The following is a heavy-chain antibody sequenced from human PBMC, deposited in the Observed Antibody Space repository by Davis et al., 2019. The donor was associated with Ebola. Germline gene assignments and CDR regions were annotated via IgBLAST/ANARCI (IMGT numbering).Heavy chain of an antibody. V-gene: IGHV3-23*01. CDR3: AKDIQGGSSYLDY. CDR2: LSITGLT. D-gene: IGHD3-16*01. CDR1: GFPFSEYA. J-gene: IGHJ4*02. Sequence: GGSLRLSCATSGFPFSEYAMTWVRQAPGKGLEWISDLSITGLTYYADAVKGRFTISRDTSKNTLYLQMNSLRAEDTAIYYCAKDIQGGSSYLDYWGQGTLVTVSS.